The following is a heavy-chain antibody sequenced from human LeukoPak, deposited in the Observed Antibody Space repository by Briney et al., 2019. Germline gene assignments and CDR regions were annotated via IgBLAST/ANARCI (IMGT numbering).Heavy chain of an antibody. CDR2: INNNGGST. J-gene: IGHJ4*02. V-gene: IGHV3-23*05. CDR3: AKPHTPYCSGATCYLFDF. Sequence: GGSLRLSCAASGFTFSSYAMSWVRQAPGKGLEWVSHINNNGGSTPYADSVKGRFTISRDNSKNTLYVQLNSLRAEDTAVYYCAKPHTPYCSGATCYLFDFWGQGTLVTVSS. CDR1: GFTFSSYA. D-gene: IGHD2-15*01.